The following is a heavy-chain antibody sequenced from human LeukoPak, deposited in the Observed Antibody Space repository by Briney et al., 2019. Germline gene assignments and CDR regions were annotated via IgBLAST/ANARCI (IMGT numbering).Heavy chain of an antibody. Sequence: SETLSLTCTVSGYSISSDYYWGWIRPPPGRGLEWIGTIYHSGSTYYNPSLKSRVTISVDTSKNQFSLKLSSVTAADTAVYYCARYDVWGTYRAFDYWGQGTLVTVSS. CDR2: IYHSGST. CDR3: ARYDVWGTYRAFDY. CDR1: GYSISSDYY. D-gene: IGHD3-16*02. J-gene: IGHJ4*02. V-gene: IGHV4-38-2*02.